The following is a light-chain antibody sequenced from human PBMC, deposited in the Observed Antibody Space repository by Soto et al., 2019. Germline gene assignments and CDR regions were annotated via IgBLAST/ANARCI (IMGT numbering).Light chain of an antibody. V-gene: IGLV3-21*02. Sequence: SYELTQPPSVSVAPGQTARITCGGNNIGDKNVHWYQQKPGQVPVLVVYDDSVRPSGIPERLSGSNSGNTATLTISSVEAGDEADYYCQVWDTSSDRSYVFGTGTKSPS. CDR3: QVWDTSSDRSYV. CDR2: DDS. CDR1: NIGDKN. J-gene: IGLJ1*01.